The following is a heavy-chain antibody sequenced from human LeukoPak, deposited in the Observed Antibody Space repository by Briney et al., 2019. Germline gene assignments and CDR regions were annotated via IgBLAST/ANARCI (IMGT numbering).Heavy chain of an antibody. CDR3: ARAPSEIGGYYPEYFRH. D-gene: IGHD3-22*01. J-gene: IGHJ1*01. Sequence: PGGPLRLSCAASGFTFSSYWMHWVRQAPGKGLMWVSRIKSDGKTNYADSVKGRFTISRDNAKNTVSLQMNSLRAEDTGVYYCARAPSEIGGYYPEYFRHWGQGTLVTVSS. V-gene: IGHV3-74*01. CDR1: GFTFSSYW. CDR2: IKSDGKT.